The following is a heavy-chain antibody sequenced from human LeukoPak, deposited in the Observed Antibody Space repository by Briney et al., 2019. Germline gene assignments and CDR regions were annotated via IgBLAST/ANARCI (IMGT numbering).Heavy chain of an antibody. J-gene: IGHJ5*02. D-gene: IGHD2-21*01. Sequence: ASVKVSCKTSGYTFTDYYLHWVRQAPGQGLEWMGWINPNSGGTSSAQKFQGRVTMTRDTSISTVYMEVSWLTSDDTAIYYCARADSLHGGPYLIGPWGQGTLVTVSS. CDR1: GYTFTDYY. CDR2: INPNSGGT. CDR3: ARADSLHGGPYLIGP. V-gene: IGHV1-2*02.